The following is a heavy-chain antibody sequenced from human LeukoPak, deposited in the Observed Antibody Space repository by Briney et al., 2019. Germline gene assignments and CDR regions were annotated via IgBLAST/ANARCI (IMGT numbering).Heavy chain of an antibody. V-gene: IGHV4-61*02. CDR2: IYTSGST. CDR3: ASASRITILY. Sequence: PSQPLSLTCTASGGSISSGSYYWSWIRQPAGKGLEWIGRIYTSGSTNYHPSINSRVTISVDTSKNQFSLKLSSVTAADTAVYYGASASRITILYWGQGTLVTVSS. D-gene: IGHD3-3*01. CDR1: GGSISSGSYY. J-gene: IGHJ4*02.